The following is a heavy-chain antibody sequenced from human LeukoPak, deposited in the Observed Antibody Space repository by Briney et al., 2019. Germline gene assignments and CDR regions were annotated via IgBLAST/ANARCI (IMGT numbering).Heavy chain of an antibody. V-gene: IGHV3-72*01. CDR2: IRNKANGYTT. Sequence: GGSLRLSCAAPGFSFSDNYMDWVRQAPGKGLEWVGRIRNKANGYTTDYAASVRGRFTISRDDSKNSLYLEMNSLKTEDTAVYYCAREYYSRLDYWGQGTLVTVSS. CDR3: AREYYSRLDY. J-gene: IGHJ4*02. CDR1: GFSFSDNY. D-gene: IGHD3-10*01.